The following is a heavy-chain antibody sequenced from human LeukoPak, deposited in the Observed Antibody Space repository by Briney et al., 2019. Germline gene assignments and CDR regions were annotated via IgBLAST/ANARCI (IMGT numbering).Heavy chain of an antibody. J-gene: IGHJ4*02. CDR2: IYTSGST. V-gene: IGHV4-4*07. D-gene: IGHD3-3*01. CDR3: ARERSEYFDY. CDR1: GGSISSYY. Sequence: SETLSLTCTVSGGSISSYYWSWIRQPAGKGLGWIGRIYTSGSTNYNPSLKSRVTMSVDTSKTQFCLKLSSVTAADTAVYYCARERSEYFDYWGQGTLVTVSS.